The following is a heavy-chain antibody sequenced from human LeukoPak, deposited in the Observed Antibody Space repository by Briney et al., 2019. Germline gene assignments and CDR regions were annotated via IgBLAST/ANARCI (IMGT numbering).Heavy chain of an antibody. J-gene: IGHJ5*02. Sequence: MPSETLSLTCTVSGGSIGSYYWSWIRQPPGKGLEWIGYIYYSGSTNYNPSLKNRVTISVDTSKNQFSLKLSSVTAADTAVYYCARHRAVAGIYNWFDPWGQGTLVTVSS. D-gene: IGHD6-19*01. CDR2: IYYSGST. V-gene: IGHV4-59*08. CDR3: ARHRAVAGIYNWFDP. CDR1: GGSIGSYY.